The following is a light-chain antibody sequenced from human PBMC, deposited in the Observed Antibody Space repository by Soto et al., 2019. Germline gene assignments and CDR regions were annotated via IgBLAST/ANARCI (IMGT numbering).Light chain of an antibody. J-gene: IGKJ1*01. Sequence: SERDKVTITCRASQTISSWLAWYQQKKGKPPKLLIYKASTLTSGVPSRFSGSGSGTEFTLTISRLQPDYFETYICQHYSSYSEAFGQGTKVDIK. CDR1: QTISSW. V-gene: IGKV1-5*03. CDR3: QHYSSYSEA. CDR2: KAS.